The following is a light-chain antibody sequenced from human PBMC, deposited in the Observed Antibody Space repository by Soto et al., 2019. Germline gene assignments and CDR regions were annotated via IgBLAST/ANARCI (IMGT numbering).Light chain of an antibody. CDR3: QGCDTYSDYYV. V-gene: IGLV3-21*02. CDR2: DDD. J-gene: IGLJ1*01. CDR1: GIGPKG. Sequence: SYELTQPPSVSVAPGRTATIPCGGDGIGPKGVHWYQQKPGQAPVLVVYDDDDRPSGIPERISGSRSGDTATLTISRVEAGDEADYYCQGCDTYSDYYVFGTGTKVTVL.